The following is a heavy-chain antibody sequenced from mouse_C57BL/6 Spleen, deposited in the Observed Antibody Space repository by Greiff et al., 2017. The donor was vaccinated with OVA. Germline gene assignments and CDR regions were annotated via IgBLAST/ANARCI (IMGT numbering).Heavy chain of an antibody. Sequence: EVQRVGSGGGLVKPGGSLKLSSAASVFPFSYYVMHWVRQAPEKGLEWVAYISSGSSTIYYADTVKGRFTISRDNAKNTLFLQMTSLRSEDTAMYYCARATTVVAPIDYWGQGTTLTVSS. V-gene: IGHV5-17*01. CDR1: VFPFSYYV. CDR2: ISSGSSTI. J-gene: IGHJ2*01. CDR3: ARATTVVAPIDY. D-gene: IGHD1-1*01.